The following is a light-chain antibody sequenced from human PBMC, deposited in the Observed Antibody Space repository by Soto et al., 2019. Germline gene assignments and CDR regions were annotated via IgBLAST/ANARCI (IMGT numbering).Light chain of an antibody. CDR1: QSIYTK. V-gene: IGKV3-15*01. Sequence: EIVMTQSPATLSVAPGEGAAFSCRASQSIYTKIAWYQLKPGQAPGLLIYDASIRATGVPARFSGSGSGTEFSLTINSLQSEDFGVYFCQQYDQWWTFGQGTKVDIK. CDR3: QQYDQWWT. J-gene: IGKJ1*01. CDR2: DAS.